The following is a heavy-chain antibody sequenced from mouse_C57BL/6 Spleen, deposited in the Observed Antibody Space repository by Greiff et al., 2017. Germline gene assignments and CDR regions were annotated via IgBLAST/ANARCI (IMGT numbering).Heavy chain of an antibody. Sequence: VQLQQSGAELVQPGASVKLSCTASGFTFTDYYMHWVKQRAEQGLEWIGSIDPEDGGTKYAPKFRGKATITADTSSNTAYLQLSSLTSEDAAVYCGAGSTGYSNTYWYFDVWGTGTTVTVSS. CDR3: AGSTGYSNTYWYFDV. V-gene: IGHV14-2*01. J-gene: IGHJ1*03. CDR2: IDPEDGGT. D-gene: IGHD2-5*01. CDR1: GFTFTDYY.